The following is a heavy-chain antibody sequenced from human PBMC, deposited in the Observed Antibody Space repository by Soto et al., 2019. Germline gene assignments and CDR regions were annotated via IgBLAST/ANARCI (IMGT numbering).Heavy chain of an antibody. J-gene: IGHJ4*02. V-gene: IGHV1-69*13. CDR3: ARGARWNGYNRRIDY. Sequence: SVKVSCKASGGTFSSYAISWVRQAPGQGLEWMGGIIPIFGTANYAQKFQGRVTITADESTSTAYMELRSLRSDDTAVYYCARGARWNGYNRRIDYWGQGTLVTVSS. CDR1: GGTFSSYA. D-gene: IGHD5-12*01. CDR2: IIPIFGTA.